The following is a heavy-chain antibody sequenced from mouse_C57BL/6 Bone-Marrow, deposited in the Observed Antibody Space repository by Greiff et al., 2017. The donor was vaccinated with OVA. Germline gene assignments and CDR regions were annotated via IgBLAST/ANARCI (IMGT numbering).Heavy chain of an antibody. CDR3: AGDIDYGSSYAMDY. CDR1: GFPITSGYY. CDR2: ITHSGET. Sequence: VKLQESGPGLVKPSQSLFLTCSITGFPITSGYYWIWIRQSPGKPLEWMGYITHSGETFYNPSLQSPISITRETSKNQFFLQLNSVTTEDTAMYYCAGDIDYGSSYAMDYWGQGTSVTVSS. D-gene: IGHD1-1*01. V-gene: IGHV12-3*01. J-gene: IGHJ4*01.